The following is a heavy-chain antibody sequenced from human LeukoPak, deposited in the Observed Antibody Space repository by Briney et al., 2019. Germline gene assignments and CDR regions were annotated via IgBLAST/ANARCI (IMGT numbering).Heavy chain of an antibody. J-gene: IGHJ4*02. V-gene: IGHV3-74*01. CDR1: GFTFSSSW. CDR2: INSDGSSK. Sequence: GGSLRLSCAASGFTFSSSWMHWVRQAPGKGLVWVSHINSDGSSKSYADSVKGRFTISRDNAKDTLYLQMNSLRAEDTAVYYCARAGWYRFDYWGQGTLVTVSS. D-gene: IGHD6-19*01. CDR3: ARAGWYRFDY.